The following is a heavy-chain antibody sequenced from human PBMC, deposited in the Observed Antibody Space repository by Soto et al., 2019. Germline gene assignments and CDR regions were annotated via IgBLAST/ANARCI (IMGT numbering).Heavy chain of an antibody. CDR2: IYPADSDT. J-gene: IGHJ6*02. V-gene: IGHV5-51*01. CDR3: VRIPTSTTSYYDHSYGMDV. CDR1: GYSFPSQW. D-gene: IGHD2-2*02. Sequence: GESLKISCKGSGYSFPSQWIGWVRQTPGKGLEWMGSIYPADSDTRYSPSFQGQVIISADKSIRTGYLEWSSLKASDSAMYYCVRIPTSTTSYYDHSYGMDVWGQGTTVTVSS.